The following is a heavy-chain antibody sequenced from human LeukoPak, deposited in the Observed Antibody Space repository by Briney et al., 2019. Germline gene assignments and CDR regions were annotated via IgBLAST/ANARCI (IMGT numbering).Heavy chain of an antibody. D-gene: IGHD1-26*01. CDR3: ARDERLVGAFDY. Sequence: ASVKVSCKASGGTFSSYAISWVRQAPGQGLEWMGGIIPIFGTANYAQKFQGRVTITADESTSTAYMELSSLRSEDTAVYYCARDERLVGAFDYWGQGTLVTVSS. J-gene: IGHJ4*02. V-gene: IGHV1-69*13. CDR2: IIPIFGTA. CDR1: GGTFSSYA.